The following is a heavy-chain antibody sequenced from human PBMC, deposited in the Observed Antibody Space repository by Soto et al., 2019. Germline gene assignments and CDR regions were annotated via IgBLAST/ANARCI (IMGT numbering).Heavy chain of an antibody. CDR1: GYTFTSYG. CDR3: ARRNYDSSGYIGFDP. J-gene: IGHJ5*02. CDR2: ISAYNGNT. D-gene: IGHD3-22*01. V-gene: IGHV1-18*01. Sequence: ASVKVSCKASGYTFTSYGISWVRQAPGQGLEWMGWISAYNGNTNYAQKLQGRVTMTTDTSTSTAYMELRSLRSDDTAVYYCARRNYDSSGYIGFDPWGQGTLVTVSS.